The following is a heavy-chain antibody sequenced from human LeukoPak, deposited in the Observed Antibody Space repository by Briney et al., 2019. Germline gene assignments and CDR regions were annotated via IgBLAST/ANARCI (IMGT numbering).Heavy chain of an antibody. Sequence: WAAVKVSCKASGYSFTSYGISWVRQAPGQGREWMRWISAYNGNTNYAQKLQGRVTMTTDTSTSTAYMELRSLRSDDTAVYYCARARSGSYYYAFDIWGQGTMVTVSS. CDR2: ISAYNGNT. J-gene: IGHJ3*02. V-gene: IGHV1-18*01. CDR3: ARARSGSYYYAFDI. D-gene: IGHD1-26*01. CDR1: GYSFTSYG.